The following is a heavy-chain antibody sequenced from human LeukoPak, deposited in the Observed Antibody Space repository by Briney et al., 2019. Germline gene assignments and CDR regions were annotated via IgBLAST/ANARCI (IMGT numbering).Heavy chain of an antibody. CDR2: IYYSGST. D-gene: IGHD3-10*01. J-gene: IGHJ6*03. CDR1: GVSISSYY. CDR3: ARDSPSGTQSPNYYYYMDV. Sequence: SETLSLTCTVSGVSISSYYWSWIRQPPGKGLEWIGYIYYSGSTNYNPSLKSRVTMSVDTSKNQFSLKLSSVTAADTAVYYCARDSPSGTQSPNYYYYMDVWGKGTTVTVSS. V-gene: IGHV4-59*12.